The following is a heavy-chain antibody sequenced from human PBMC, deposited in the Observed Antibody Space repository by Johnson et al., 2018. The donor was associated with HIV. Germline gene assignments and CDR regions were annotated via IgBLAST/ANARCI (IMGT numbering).Heavy chain of an antibody. Sequence: QVQLVESGGGLVQPGGSLRLSCAASGFTFSSYAMSWVRQAPGKGLEWVAVISYDGSNKYYADSVKGRFTISRDNSKNTLYLQMNSLRAEDTAVYYCAKDSMGYNWNQFEAFDIWGQGTMVTVSS. CDR3: AKDSMGYNWNQFEAFDI. J-gene: IGHJ3*02. CDR1: GFTFSSYA. V-gene: IGHV3-30*18. D-gene: IGHD1-20*01. CDR2: ISYDGSNK.